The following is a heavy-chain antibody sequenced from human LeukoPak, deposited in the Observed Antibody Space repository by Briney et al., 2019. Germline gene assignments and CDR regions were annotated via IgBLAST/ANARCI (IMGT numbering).Heavy chain of an antibody. J-gene: IGHJ5*02. CDR2: IYTSGST. V-gene: IGHV4-4*07. CDR1: GGSISSYY. CDR3: ARDGLFRYDSSGYFLDP. D-gene: IGHD3-22*01. Sequence: PSETLSLTCTVSGGSISSYYWSWIRQPAGKGLEWIGRIYTSGSTNYNPSLKSRVTMSVDTSKNQFSLKLSSVTAADTAVYYCARDGLFRYDSSGYFLDPWGQGTLVTVSS.